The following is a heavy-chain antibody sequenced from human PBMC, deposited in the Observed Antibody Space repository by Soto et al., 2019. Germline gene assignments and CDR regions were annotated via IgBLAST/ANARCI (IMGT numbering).Heavy chain of an antibody. CDR3: ARGRITPLVRGINRLALDDY. CDR2: ISHSGST. CDR1: NGSFSGYY. V-gene: IGHV4-34*02. D-gene: IGHD3-10*01. Sequence: QVQLQQWGAGLLKPSETLSLSCAVYNGSFSGYYWTWIRQSPGKELEWIGEISHSGSTHYIPALKSRLTISVDTSKNQLSLNLKSVTAAYTAVYDCARGRITPLVRGINRLALDDYWGQGTLVTVSS. J-gene: IGHJ4*02.